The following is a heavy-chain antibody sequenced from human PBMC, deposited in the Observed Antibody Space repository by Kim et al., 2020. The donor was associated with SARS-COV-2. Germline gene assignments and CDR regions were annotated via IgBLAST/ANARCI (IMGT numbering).Heavy chain of an antibody. CDR1: GFTFSSYA. CDR2: ISGSGGST. D-gene: IGHD6-13*01. CDR3: AKDVGIAAAGRASFDI. J-gene: IGHJ3*02. V-gene: IGHV3-23*01. Sequence: GGSLRLSCAASGFTFSSYAMSWVRQAPGKGLEWVSAISGSGGSTYYADSVKGRFTISRDNSKNTLYLQMNSLRAEDTAVYYCAKDVGIAAAGRASFDIWGQGTMVTVSS.